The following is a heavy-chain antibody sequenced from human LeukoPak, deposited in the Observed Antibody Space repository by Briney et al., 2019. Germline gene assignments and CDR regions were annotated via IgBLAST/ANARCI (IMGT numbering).Heavy chain of an antibody. CDR3: AREESSGWFDY. Sequence: SETLSLTCTVSGGSISSYYWSWIRQPPGKGLEWIGYIYYSGSTNYNPSLKSRVTISVDTSMNQFSLKLSSVTAADTAVYYCAREESSGWFDYWGQGTLVTVSS. J-gene: IGHJ4*02. CDR1: GGSISSYY. D-gene: IGHD6-19*01. CDR2: IYYSGST. V-gene: IGHV4-59*01.